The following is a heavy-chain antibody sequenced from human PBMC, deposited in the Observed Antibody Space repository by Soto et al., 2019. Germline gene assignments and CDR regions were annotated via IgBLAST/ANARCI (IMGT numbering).Heavy chain of an antibody. V-gene: IGHV4-59*01. CDR1: GGSMISYY. CDR3: AGTRGYCSGGSCPTVVDY. J-gene: IGHJ4*02. Sequence: PSETLSLTCTVSGGSMISYYWSWIRQPPGRGLEWIGFIYYAGSTNYNPSLKSRVTISVDTSKNQFSLKLSSVTAADTAVYYCAGTRGYCSGGSCPTVVDYWGQGTLVTVSP. D-gene: IGHD2-15*01. CDR2: IYYAGST.